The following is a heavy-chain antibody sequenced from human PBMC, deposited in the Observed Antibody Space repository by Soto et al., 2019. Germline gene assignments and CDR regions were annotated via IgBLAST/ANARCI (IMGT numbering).Heavy chain of an antibody. Sequence: ASVKVSCKASGGTFSSYAISWVRQAPGQGLEWMGWINPNCGGTNYAQKFQGWVTMTTDTSISTAYMELSRLRSDDTAVYYCARDTHCSGGSCYSSYYYGMDVWGQGTTVTVSS. V-gene: IGHV1-2*04. CDR1: GGTFSSYA. CDR2: INPNCGGT. CDR3: ARDTHCSGGSCYSSYYYGMDV. J-gene: IGHJ6*02. D-gene: IGHD2-15*01.